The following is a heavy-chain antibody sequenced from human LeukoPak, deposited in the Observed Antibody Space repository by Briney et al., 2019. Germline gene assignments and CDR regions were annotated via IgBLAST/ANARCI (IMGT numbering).Heavy chain of an antibody. CDR2: VNHSRYT. CDR1: GTSFTSYY. CDR3: ARMTTGHDY. Sequence: KPSETLSLTCGVSGTSFTSYYWSWIRQTPGKGLEWIGEVNHSRYTNMNPSLKSRVTISVDTSKNQFSLMMTSVTAADTAVYFCARMTTGHDYWGQGILVTVSS. D-gene: IGHD4-17*01. J-gene: IGHJ4*02. V-gene: IGHV4-34*01.